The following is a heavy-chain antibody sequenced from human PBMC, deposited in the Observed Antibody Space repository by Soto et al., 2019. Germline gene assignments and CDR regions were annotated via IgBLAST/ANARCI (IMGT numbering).Heavy chain of an antibody. V-gene: IGHV4-59*08. D-gene: IGHD2-15*01. Sequence: SETLSLTCTASGDSISSSYWSWIRQSPGKGLEWIGYIYYSGSTNYNASLKSRVTISVDTSKNQFSLKLSSVTAADTAVYYCARQVVAYCSGGRCYSPHRHWFAPWGQGTLVPVSS. CDR2: IYYSGST. CDR3: ARQVVAYCSGGRCYSPHRHWFAP. CDR1: GDSISSSY. J-gene: IGHJ5*02.